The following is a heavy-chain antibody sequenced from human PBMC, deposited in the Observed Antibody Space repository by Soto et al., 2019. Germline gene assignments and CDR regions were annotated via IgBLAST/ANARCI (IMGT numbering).Heavy chain of an antibody. CDR1: GYSFTSYW. Sequence: GESLKISCKGSGYSFTSYWIGWVRQMPGKGLEWMGIIYPGDSDTRYSPSFQGQVTISADKSISTAYLQWSSLKASDTAMYYCARLSGCSSTSCYTHMDVWGQGTTVTVSS. CDR2: IYPGDSDT. J-gene: IGHJ6*02. CDR3: ARLSGCSSTSCYTHMDV. D-gene: IGHD2-2*02. V-gene: IGHV5-51*01.